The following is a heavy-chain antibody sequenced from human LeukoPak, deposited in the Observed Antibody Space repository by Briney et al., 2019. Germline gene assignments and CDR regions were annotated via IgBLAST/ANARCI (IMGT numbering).Heavy chain of an antibody. CDR1: GYSFTSYC. V-gene: IGHV5-51*01. J-gene: IGHJ3*01. CDR3: GMSGDRVPLQDDVFDV. CDR2: IYPGDSGP. D-gene: IGHD1-26*01. Sequence: GESLKISCKVSGYSFTSYCIGWVRQMPGKGLEWMGIIYPGDSGPTYSPSFQGPVTISVDKSINTAYLQWSSLQASDTAMYYCGMSGDRVPLQDDVFDVWGQGTMVTVST.